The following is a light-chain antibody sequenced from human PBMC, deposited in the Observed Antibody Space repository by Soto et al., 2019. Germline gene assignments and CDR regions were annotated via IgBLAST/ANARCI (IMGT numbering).Light chain of an antibody. V-gene: IGLV2-14*03. Sequence: QSVLAQPASVSGSPGQSITISCTGTSSDVGGYNFVSWYQQHPGEVPKLMLYDVNVRPSGVSNRFSGSKSGNTASLTISGLQAEDEADYYCTSWTTSTTMIFGGGTKVTVL. J-gene: IGLJ2*01. CDR1: SSDVGGYNF. CDR2: DVN. CDR3: TSWTTSTTMI.